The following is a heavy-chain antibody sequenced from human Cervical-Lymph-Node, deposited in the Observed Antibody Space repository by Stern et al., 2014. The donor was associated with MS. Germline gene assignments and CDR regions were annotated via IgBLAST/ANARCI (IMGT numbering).Heavy chain of an antibody. CDR3: ASGVRGGAPYFDY. CDR1: GGSLSDSNYY. V-gene: IGHV4-39*01. Sequence: QVQLQESGPGLVKPSETLSLSCAVSGGSLSDSNYYWVWIRQSPGKGLEWVATIYYTGSTYYNPSLKGRVTISEDTSKSLSSLRLTSVTAADTAVYYCASGVRGGAPYFDYWGQGTLVTVSS. D-gene: IGHD3-10*01. J-gene: IGHJ4*02. CDR2: IYYTGST.